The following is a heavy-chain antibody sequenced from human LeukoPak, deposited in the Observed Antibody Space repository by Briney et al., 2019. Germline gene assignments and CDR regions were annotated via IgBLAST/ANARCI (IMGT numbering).Heavy chain of an antibody. V-gene: IGHV3-33*06. CDR2: IWYDGSNE. J-gene: IGHJ2*01. CDR3: AKDHRVRGVIINWYFDL. D-gene: IGHD3-10*01. Sequence: PGTSLRLSCAASGXSLSSYGMHWVRQAPGKGLEWVSVIWYDGSNEYYAASVKGRFTISRDNSKNTLYLQMNSPRADDTAVYYCAKDHRVRGVIINWYFDLWGRGTLVTVSS. CDR1: GXSLSSYG.